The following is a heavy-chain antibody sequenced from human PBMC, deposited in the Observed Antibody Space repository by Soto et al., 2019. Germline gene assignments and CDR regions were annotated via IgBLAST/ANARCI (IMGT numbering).Heavy chain of an antibody. CDR3: AREEGGGYDHRWFDP. D-gene: IGHD5-12*01. CDR1: GGSISSGGYY. Sequence: QVQLQESGPGLVKPSQTLSLTCTVSGGSISSGGYYWSWIRQHPGKGLEWIGYIYYSGGTYYNPHLKSRVTISVDTSKNQCSLKLSSVTAADTAVYYCAREEGGGYDHRWFDPWGQGTLVTVSS. V-gene: IGHV4-31*03. CDR2: IYYSGGT. J-gene: IGHJ5*02.